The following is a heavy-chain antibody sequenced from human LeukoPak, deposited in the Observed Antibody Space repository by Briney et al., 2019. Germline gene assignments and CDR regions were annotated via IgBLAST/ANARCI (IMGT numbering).Heavy chain of an antibody. D-gene: IGHD3-10*01. CDR2: IYYSGST. J-gene: IGHJ4*01. Sequence: SETLSLTCTVSGGSISSSSYYWGWIRQPPGKGLEWIGSIYYSGSTYYNPSLKSRVTISVDTSKNQFSLKLSSVTAADTAVYYCARDLLLWFGXLLGXXYFDY. CDR3: ARDLLLWFGXLLGXXYFDY. V-gene: IGHV4-39*02. CDR1: GGSISSSSYY.